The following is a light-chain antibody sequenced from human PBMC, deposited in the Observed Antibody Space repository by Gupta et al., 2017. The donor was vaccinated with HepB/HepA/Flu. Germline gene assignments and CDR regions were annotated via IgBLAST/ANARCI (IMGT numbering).Light chain of an antibody. CDR3: QQYNAWPFT. V-gene: IGKV3-15*01. J-gene: IGKJ3*01. CDR1: QSVSSN. CDR2: GAS. Sequence: DIVMTQSPATLSVSPGERATVSCRASQSVSSNLAWYQQKPGQAPRLLIHGASTRAIGIPARFSGSGSGTEFTLTISSLQSEDFVVYYCQQYNAWPFTFGPGTKVDFK.